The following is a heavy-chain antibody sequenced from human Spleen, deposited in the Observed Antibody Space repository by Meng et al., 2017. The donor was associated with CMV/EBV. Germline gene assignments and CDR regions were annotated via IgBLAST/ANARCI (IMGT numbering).Heavy chain of an antibody. CDR1: GGSINTYY. V-gene: IGHV4-59*01. CDR3: ARPRTPYTYYYGLDV. J-gene: IGHJ6*02. Sequence: GSLRLSCSVSGGSINTYYWIWIRQPPGKGLEWIGYIYYSGSTDYNPSLKSRVSISVDTSKNQFSLALSSVTAADTAVYYCARPRTPYTYYYGLDVWGQGTTVTDSS. CDR2: IYYSGST. D-gene: IGHD4-23*01.